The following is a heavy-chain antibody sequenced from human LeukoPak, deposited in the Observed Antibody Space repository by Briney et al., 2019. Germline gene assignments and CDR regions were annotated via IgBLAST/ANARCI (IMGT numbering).Heavy chain of an antibody. V-gene: IGHV3-33*08. CDR3: ATDRNSGKYYDY. J-gene: IGHJ4*02. CDR1: GFIFSQYS. D-gene: IGHD1-26*01. Sequence: GGSLRLSCAASGFIFSQYSMHWVRQAPGKGLEWVAVIWYDGSNQYYVDSVKGRFTVSRDNAKNTLYLQMDSLRAEDTAVYYCATDRNSGKYYDYWGQGTLVTVSS. CDR2: IWYDGSNQ.